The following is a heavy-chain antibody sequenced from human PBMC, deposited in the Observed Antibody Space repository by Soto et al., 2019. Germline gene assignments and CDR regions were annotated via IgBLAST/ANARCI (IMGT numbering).Heavy chain of an antibody. Sequence: EVQLVESGGGLVQPGGSLRLSCAASGFAFSNYWIHWVRQAPGKGLVWVSRMNSDGTSTSYADSVRGGFTISRDNAKNTLYLQMNSLRAEDTAVYYCTRSGDADYEQRDDAFDIWGQGTMVTVSS. J-gene: IGHJ3*02. CDR3: TRSGDADYEQRDDAFDI. CDR2: MNSDGTST. CDR1: GFAFSNYW. D-gene: IGHD4-17*01. V-gene: IGHV3-74*01.